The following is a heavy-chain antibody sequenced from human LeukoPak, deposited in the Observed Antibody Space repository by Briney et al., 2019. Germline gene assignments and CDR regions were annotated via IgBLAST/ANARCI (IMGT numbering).Heavy chain of an antibody. Sequence: ASVKVSCKASGYTFTSYDINWVRQATGQGLEWMGWMNPNSGNTGYAQKFQGRVTMSRNTSISTAYMELSSLRSEDTAVYYCASDPLEGPLSAFDIWGQGTMVTVSS. V-gene: IGHV1-8*01. CDR3: ASDPLEGPLSAFDI. CDR2: MNPNSGNT. CDR1: GYTFTSYD. D-gene: IGHD2/OR15-2a*01. J-gene: IGHJ3*02.